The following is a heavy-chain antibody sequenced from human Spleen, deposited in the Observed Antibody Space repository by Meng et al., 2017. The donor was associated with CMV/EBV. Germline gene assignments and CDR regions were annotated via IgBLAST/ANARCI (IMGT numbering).Heavy chain of an antibody. J-gene: IGHJ4*02. V-gene: IGHV3-7*01. CDR1: GFSVSNNY. D-gene: IGHD2-15*01. Sequence: GESLKISCAASGFSVSNNYMSWVRQAPGKGLEWVANIKQDGSKKYYVDSVKGRFTISRDNAKNSLYLQMNSLRAEDTAVYYCARDVGYLAFDYWGQGTLVTVSS. CDR2: IKQDGSKK. CDR3: ARDVGYLAFDY.